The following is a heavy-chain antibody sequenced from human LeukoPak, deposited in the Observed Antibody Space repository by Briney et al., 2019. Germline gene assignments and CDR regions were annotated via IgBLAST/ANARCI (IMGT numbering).Heavy chain of an antibody. Sequence: SETLSLTCAVYGGSFSGYYWGWVRQSPGRGLEWLGNIFYNGGPYYNPSFKSRVAISVDTSKNHFSLTLNAVTAADTAVYYCASYSGIYSAFEIWSQGTLVTVSS. CDR2: IFYNGGP. D-gene: IGHD1-26*01. CDR3: ASYSGIYSAFEI. CDR1: GGSFSGYY. J-gene: IGHJ3*02. V-gene: IGHV4-34*12.